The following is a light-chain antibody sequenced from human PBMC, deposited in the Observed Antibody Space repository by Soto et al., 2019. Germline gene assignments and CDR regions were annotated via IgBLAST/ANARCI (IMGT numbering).Light chain of an antibody. V-gene: IGLV2-11*01. J-gene: IGLJ2*01. CDR2: DVS. CDR1: HSDVGVYNY. Sequence: QSALTQPRSVSASPGQSVTLSCTGSHSDVGVYNYVSWYQQHPGKAPKLMIYDVSKRASGVPGRFSGSKSGNTASLTISGLQAEDEADYYCCSYGGGYTPLVFGGGTKVTVL. CDR3: CSYGGGYTPLV.